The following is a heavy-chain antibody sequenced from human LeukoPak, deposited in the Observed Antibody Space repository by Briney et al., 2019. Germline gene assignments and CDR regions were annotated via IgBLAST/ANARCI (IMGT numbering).Heavy chain of an antibody. CDR2: ISNNGGDT. J-gene: IGHJ4*02. CDR1: GFTFTTYA. D-gene: IGHD5/OR15-5a*01. V-gene: IGHV3-23*01. CDR3: AKSMSTFYGGFFDY. Sequence: GGSLRLSCAASGFTFTTYAMSWVRRAPGMGLEWVSSISNNGGDTYYADSVKGRLSISRDNSKNTLYLQINSLRAEDTAMYYCAKSMSTFYGGFFDYWGQGTLASVSS.